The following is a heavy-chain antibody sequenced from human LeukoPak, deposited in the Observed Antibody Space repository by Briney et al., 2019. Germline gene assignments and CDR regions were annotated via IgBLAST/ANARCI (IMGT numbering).Heavy chain of an antibody. V-gene: IGHV1-69*02. CDR3: ARAPIRNYDFWTH. Sequence: SVKVSCKASGGTFSSYTISWVRQAPGQGLEWMGRIIPILGIANYAQKFQGRVTITADKSTSTAYMELSSLRSEDTAVYYCARAPIRNYDFWTHWGQGTLVTVSS. J-gene: IGHJ4*02. CDR1: GGTFSSYT. CDR2: IIPILGIA. D-gene: IGHD3-3*01.